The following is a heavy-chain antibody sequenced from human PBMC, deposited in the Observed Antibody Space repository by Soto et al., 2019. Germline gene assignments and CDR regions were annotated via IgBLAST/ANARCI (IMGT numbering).Heavy chain of an antibody. D-gene: IGHD3-10*01. Sequence: GGSLRLSCAASGFTFSSYGMHWVRQAPGKGLEWVAVIWYDGSNKYYADSVKGRFTISRDNSKNTLYLQMNSLRAEDTVVYYCARVFSRANYGYLPIHDAFDIWGQGTMVTVSS. J-gene: IGHJ3*02. CDR3: ARVFSRANYGYLPIHDAFDI. CDR1: GFTFSSYG. V-gene: IGHV3-33*01. CDR2: IWYDGSNK.